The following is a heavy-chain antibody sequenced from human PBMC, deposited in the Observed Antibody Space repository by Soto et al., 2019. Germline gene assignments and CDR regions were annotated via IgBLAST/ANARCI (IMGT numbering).Heavy chain of an antibody. CDR2: IYHSGST. V-gene: IGHV4-4*02. D-gene: IGHD1-26*01. CDR3: ARPASYLGYFDS. J-gene: IGHJ4*02. CDR1: GGSISGTIW. Sequence: QVQLQESGPGLVKPSGTLSLTCTVSGGSISGTIWWSWVRQSPGKGLEWIGEIYHSGSTNYNPSLQSRVTISVDTSTNQCSLNMTSVTAADTAVYYCARPASYLGYFDSWGQGALVTVSS.